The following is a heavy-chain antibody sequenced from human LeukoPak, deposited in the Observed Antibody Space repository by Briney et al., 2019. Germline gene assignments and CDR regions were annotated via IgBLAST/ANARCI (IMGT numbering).Heavy chain of an antibody. J-gene: IGHJ4*02. V-gene: IGHV1-2*02. CDR3: ARVMNREGTNY. D-gene: IGHD1/OR15-1a*01. CDR2: INPNSGGT. Sequence: ASVKVSCKASGYTFTGYYMHWVRQVPGQGLEWMGWINPNSGGTKHAQKFQGRVTMTRDTSISTAYMELNRLRSDDTAVYYCARVMNREGTNYWGQGTLVSVTS. CDR1: GYTFTGYY.